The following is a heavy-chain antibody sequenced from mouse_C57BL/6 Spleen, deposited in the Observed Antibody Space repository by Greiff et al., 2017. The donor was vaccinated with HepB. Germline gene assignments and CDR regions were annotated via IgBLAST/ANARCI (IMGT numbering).Heavy chain of an antibody. D-gene: IGHD2-5*01. CDR3: ARDYSNLFAY. V-gene: IGHV1-59*01. CDR1: GYTFTSYW. Sequence: QVQLQQSGAELVRPGTSVKLSCKASGYTFTSYWMHWVKQRPGQGLEWIGVIDPSDSYTNYNQKFKGKATLTVDTSSSTAYMQLSSLTSEDSAVYYCARDYSNLFAYWGQGTLVTVSA. J-gene: IGHJ3*01. CDR2: IDPSDSYT.